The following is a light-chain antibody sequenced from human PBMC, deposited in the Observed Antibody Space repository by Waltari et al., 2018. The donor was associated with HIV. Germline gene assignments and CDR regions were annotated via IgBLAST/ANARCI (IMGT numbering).Light chain of an antibody. Sequence: QSVLTQPPSVSGAPGQRVTISCTGSSSNIWADYDVHWYQQIPGTAPKLLISGKEYRPPGVPHRVLASKSGTSASLASAGLQPEDEAGYFCQSYDSTRNAAVVFGGGTKLTVL. J-gene: IGLJ2*01. CDR1: SSNIWADYD. CDR2: GKE. CDR3: QSYDSTRNAAVV. V-gene: IGLV1-40*01.